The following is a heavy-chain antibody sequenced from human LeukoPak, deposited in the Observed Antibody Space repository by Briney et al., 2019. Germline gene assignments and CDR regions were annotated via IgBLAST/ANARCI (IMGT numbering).Heavy chain of an antibody. CDR3: ARLLRVGYCSTTTCNWFDP. CDR2: IYYSGST. CDR1: GDSITSDTYY. V-gene: IGHV4-39*07. J-gene: IGHJ5*02. D-gene: IGHD2-2*03. Sequence: SETLSLTCTVSGDSITSDTYYWGWIRQPPGKGLEWIGSIYYSGSTYYSPSLKSRVTISVDTSKNQFSLKLSSVTAADTAVYYCARLLRVGYCSTTTCNWFDPWGQGTLVTVSS.